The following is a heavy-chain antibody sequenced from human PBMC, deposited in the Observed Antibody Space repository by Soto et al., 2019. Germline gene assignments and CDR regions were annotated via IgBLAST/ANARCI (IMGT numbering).Heavy chain of an antibody. CDR2: ISHDGNRQ. V-gene: IGHV3-30*18. CDR1: GFSFSTVG. Sequence: QVQLVESGGGVVQPGKSLRLSCEASGFSFSTVGMHWVRQAPGKGLEWVALISHDGNRQYYAETVKGRFTVSRDNSRNTVSLQMNGLRPEDTAIYYCAKDRGYINSPFDLWGQGTLVTVSS. CDR3: AKDRGYINSPFDL. J-gene: IGHJ4*02. D-gene: IGHD6-25*01.